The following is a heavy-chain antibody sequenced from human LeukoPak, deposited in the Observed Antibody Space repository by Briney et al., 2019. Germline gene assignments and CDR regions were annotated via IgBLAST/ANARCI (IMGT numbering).Heavy chain of an antibody. CDR1: GFAFTDYY. V-gene: IGHV3-11*04. Sequence: GGSLRLSCAASGFAFTDYYMSWIRQAPGKGLEWVSYISSSGTTIYYADSVEGRFTISRDNAKNSLYVQMNSLRAEDTGVYYCAKAPYYYDSSGYQSWFDPWGQGTLVTVSS. D-gene: IGHD3-22*01. CDR2: ISSSGTTI. J-gene: IGHJ5*02. CDR3: AKAPYYYDSSGYQSWFDP.